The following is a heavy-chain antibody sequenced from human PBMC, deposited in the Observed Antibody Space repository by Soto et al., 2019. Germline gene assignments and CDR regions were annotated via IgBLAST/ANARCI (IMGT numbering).Heavy chain of an antibody. Sequence: PSETLSLTCTVSGGSMISYYWSWIRQPPGRGLEWIGYIYYSGSTNYNPSLKSRVTISIDTSKNQFSLKLSSVTAADTAVYYCARTYYDFWSGYWRWFDPWGQGTLVTVSS. CDR3: ARTYYDFWSGYWRWFDP. CDR2: IYYSGST. V-gene: IGHV4-59*01. D-gene: IGHD3-3*01. J-gene: IGHJ5*02. CDR1: GGSMISYY.